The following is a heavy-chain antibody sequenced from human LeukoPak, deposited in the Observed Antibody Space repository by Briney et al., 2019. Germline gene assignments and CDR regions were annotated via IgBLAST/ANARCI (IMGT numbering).Heavy chain of an antibody. D-gene: IGHD2-2*01. V-gene: IGHV3-30*18. CDR1: GFTFSSYG. J-gene: IGHJ4*02. Sequence: GRSLRLSCAASGFTFSSYGMHWVRQAPGKGLEWVAVISYDGSNKYYADSVKGRFTISRDNSKNTLYLQMNSLRAEDTAVYYCAKEVTYCSSTSCSDYWGQGTLVTVSS. CDR2: ISYDGSNK. CDR3: AKEVTYCSSTSCSDY.